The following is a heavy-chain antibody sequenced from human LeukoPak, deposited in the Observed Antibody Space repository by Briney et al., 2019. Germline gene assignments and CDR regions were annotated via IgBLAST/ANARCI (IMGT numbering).Heavy chain of an antibody. Sequence: SETLSLTCTVSGGSISSYYWSWIRQPPGKGLEWIGYIYYSGSTNYNPSLKSRVTISVDKSKNQFSLKLSSVTAADTAVYYCARGDVAVAGENWFDPWGQGTLVTVSS. J-gene: IGHJ5*02. CDR1: GGSISSYY. CDR2: IYYSGST. CDR3: ARGDVAVAGENWFDP. D-gene: IGHD6-19*01. V-gene: IGHV4-59*12.